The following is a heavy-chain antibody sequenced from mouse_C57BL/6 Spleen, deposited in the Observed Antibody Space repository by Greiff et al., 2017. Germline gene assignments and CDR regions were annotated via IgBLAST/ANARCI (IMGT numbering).Heavy chain of an antibody. CDR2: IGPSDSYT. D-gene: IGHD6-1*01. CDR3: AKGAAYGAY. V-gene: IGHV1-50*01. CDR1: GYTFTSYW. Sequence: QVQLQQPGAELVKPGASVKLSCKASGYTFTSYWMPWVKQRPGQGLEWIGEIGPSDSYTNYNQKFKGKATLTVDTSSSTAYMQLSSLTSEDSAVYDCAKGAAYGAYWGQGTLVTVSA. J-gene: IGHJ3*01.